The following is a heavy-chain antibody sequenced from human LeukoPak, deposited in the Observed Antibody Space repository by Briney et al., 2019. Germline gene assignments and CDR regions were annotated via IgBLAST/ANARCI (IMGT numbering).Heavy chain of an antibody. CDR1: GFTFGDYA. Sequence: GGSLRLSCTASGFTFGDYAMSWIRQAPGKGLEWVGFIRSKAYGETADYASSVKGRFTISRDDSKNTLFLQMNSLKTEDTAVYYCTTYPMVYTMNYWGQGTLVTVSS. CDR2: IRSKAYGETA. D-gene: IGHD2-8*01. V-gene: IGHV3-49*03. J-gene: IGHJ4*02. CDR3: TTYPMVYTMNY.